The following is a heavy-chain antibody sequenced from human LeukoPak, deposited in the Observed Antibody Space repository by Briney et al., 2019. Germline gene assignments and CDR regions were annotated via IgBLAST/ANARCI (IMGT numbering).Heavy chain of an antibody. V-gene: IGHV3-21*01. CDR1: GFTFSSYS. J-gene: IGHJ5*02. Sequence: GGSLRLSCAASGFTFSSYSMNWVGQAPGRGGEGVACISSSSSYIYYADAVKGRCTISRGNAKNSLYLQMNSLRAEDTAVYYCARGSTFVWFDPWGQGTLVTVSS. CDR3: ARGSTFVWFDP. CDR2: ISSSSSYI. D-gene: IGHD2-2*01.